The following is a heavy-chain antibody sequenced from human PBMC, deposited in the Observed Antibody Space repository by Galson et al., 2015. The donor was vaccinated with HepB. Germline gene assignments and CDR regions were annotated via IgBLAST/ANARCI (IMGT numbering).Heavy chain of an antibody. Sequence: SVKVSCKASGGTFSSYAISWVRQAPGQGLEWMGGIIPIFGIPNYAQKFQARVTITADKSTSTAYMELSSLRSEDTAVYYCARDRDGYNHYWYFDLWGRGTLVTVSS. CDR1: GGTFSSYA. J-gene: IGHJ2*01. CDR3: ARDRDGYNHYWYFDL. D-gene: IGHD5-24*01. V-gene: IGHV1-69*10. CDR2: IIPIFGIP.